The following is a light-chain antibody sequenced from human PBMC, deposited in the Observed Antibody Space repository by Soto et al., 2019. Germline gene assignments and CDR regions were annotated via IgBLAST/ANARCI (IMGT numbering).Light chain of an antibody. Sequence: EIVMTQSPDTLSVSPGERATLSCRASQSVSSNLAWYQQKPGQSPRLLIYGASTRATGIPARFSGSGSGTEFTFTISSLQSEDFAVAYVQQYNNYNWLFTFGPGTKVDNK. CDR3: QQYNNYNWLFT. CDR1: QSVSSN. CDR2: GAS. J-gene: IGKJ3*01. V-gene: IGKV3-15*01.